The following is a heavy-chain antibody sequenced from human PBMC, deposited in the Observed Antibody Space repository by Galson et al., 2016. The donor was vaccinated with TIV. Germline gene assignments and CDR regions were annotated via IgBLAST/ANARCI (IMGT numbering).Heavy chain of an antibody. J-gene: IGHJ6*02. CDR2: DFYSGST. Sequence: LSLTCTVSGDSISRTSYFWGWIRQSPGKGLEWIGSDFYSGSTFYSGNIYYTPSLTRRLTLSVDTSKTQFSLRLSSVTAADTAGYYCARHSGAVAGYDYGMDVWGQGTTVTVSS. CDR1: GDSISRTSYF. V-gene: IGHV4-39*01. D-gene: IGHD6-19*01. CDR3: ARHSGAVAGYDYGMDV.